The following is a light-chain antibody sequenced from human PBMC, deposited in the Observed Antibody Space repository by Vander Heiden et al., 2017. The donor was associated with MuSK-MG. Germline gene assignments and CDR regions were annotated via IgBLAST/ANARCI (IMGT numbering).Light chain of an antibody. CDR3: QQDGTAPIT. V-gene: IGKV3-20*01. Sequence: DIVLTQSPGTLSLSPGERATLSCRASQSVSSTFLAWYQQKPGQAPRLLIFGASSRATGIPDRFSGSGSGTDFTLTISRLEAEDFAVYYCQQDGTAPITFGQGTQVDIK. J-gene: IGKJ5*01. CDR1: QSVSSTF. CDR2: GAS.